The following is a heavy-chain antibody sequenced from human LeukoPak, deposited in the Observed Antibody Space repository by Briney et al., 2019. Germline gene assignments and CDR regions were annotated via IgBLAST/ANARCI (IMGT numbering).Heavy chain of an antibody. J-gene: IGHJ4*02. V-gene: IGHV4-59*12. CDR1: GGSISSYY. D-gene: IGHD2-21*02. Sequence: PSETLSLTCTVSGGSISSYYWSWIRQPPGKGLEWIGYIYYSGSTYYTPSLKSRITISVDTSKNQFSLKLSSVTAADTAVYYCARSQVKSTAIAFDYWGQGTLVTVSS. CDR3: ARSQVKSTAIAFDY. CDR2: IYYSGST.